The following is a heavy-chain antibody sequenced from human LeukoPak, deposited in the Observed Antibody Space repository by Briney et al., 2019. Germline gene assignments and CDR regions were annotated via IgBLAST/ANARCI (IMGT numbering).Heavy chain of an antibody. V-gene: IGHV4-34*01. CDR3: AREIVGATGGDYCFDY. D-gene: IGHD1-26*01. CDR1: GGSFSGYY. Sequence: SETLSLTCAVYGGSFSGYYWSWIRQPPGKGLEWIGEINHSGSTNYNPSLKSRVTISVDTSKNQFSLKLSSVTAADTAVYYCAREIVGATGGDYCFDYWGQGTLVTVSS. J-gene: IGHJ4*02. CDR2: INHSGST.